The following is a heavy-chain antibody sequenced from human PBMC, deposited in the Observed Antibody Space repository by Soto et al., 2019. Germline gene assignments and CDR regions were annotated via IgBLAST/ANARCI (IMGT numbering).Heavy chain of an antibody. V-gene: IGHV4-4*02. CDR2: VHRSGNS. CDR1: GDSISGPSW. J-gene: IGHJ5*01. Sequence: QVHLQESGPGLVTPSGTLSLTCIVSGDSISGPSWWNWVRQSPGKGLEWIGEVHRSGNSNYNPSLRSRVSVSLDNSKNQFYLNLNSVTAADTATYYCARVRQGCSATSCYFDPWGQGAQVTISS. D-gene: IGHD2-15*01. CDR3: ARVRQGCSATSCYFDP.